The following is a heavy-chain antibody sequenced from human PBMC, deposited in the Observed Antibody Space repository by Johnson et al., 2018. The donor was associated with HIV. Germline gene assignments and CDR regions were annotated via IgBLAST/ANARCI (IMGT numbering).Heavy chain of an antibody. D-gene: IGHD6-19*01. V-gene: IGHV3-NL1*01. Sequence: QEQLVESGGGVVQPGRSLRLSCAASGFTFSSYAMHWVRQAPGKGLEWVSVIYDGGRTYYGDSVKGRFTNSGDTSKNTLHLEMNSLRAEDTAMYYCAKIGQWRERLDACDIWGQGTMVTVSS. J-gene: IGHJ3*02. CDR1: GFTFSSYA. CDR3: AKIGQWRERLDACDI. CDR2: IYDGGRT.